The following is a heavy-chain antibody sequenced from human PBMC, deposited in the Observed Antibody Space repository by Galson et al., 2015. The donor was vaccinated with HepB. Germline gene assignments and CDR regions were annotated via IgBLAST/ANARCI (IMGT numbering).Heavy chain of an antibody. V-gene: IGHV4-59*01. CDR2: FFYSGST. CDR3: ARGRDYFDY. J-gene: IGHJ4*02. CDR1: GASISSFY. Sequence: ETLSLTCPVSGASISSFYWTWVRQPPDKGLEWIGNFFYSGSTKYNPSLKSRVTISVDTSKNQFSLRLSSVTAADTAVYYCARGRDYFDYWGQGTLVTVSS.